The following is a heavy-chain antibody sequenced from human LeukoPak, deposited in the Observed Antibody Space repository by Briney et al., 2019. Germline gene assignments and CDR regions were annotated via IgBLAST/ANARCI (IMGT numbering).Heavy chain of an antibody. D-gene: IGHD3-22*01. V-gene: IGHV4-34*01. Sequence: SETLSLTCAVYGGSFSGYYWSWIRQPPGKGLEWIGEINHSGSTSYNPSLKSRVTISVDTSKNQFSLKLSSVTAADTAVYYCARSYRATYYYDSSGARRGFDPWGQGTLVTVSS. CDR1: GGSFSGYY. CDR2: INHSGST. CDR3: ARSYRATYYYDSSGARRGFDP. J-gene: IGHJ5*02.